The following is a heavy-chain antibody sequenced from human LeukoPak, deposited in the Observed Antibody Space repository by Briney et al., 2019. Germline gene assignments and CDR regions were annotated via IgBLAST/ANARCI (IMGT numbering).Heavy chain of an antibody. CDR1: GYTFIENY. D-gene: IGHD3-3*01. J-gene: IGHJ4*02. V-gene: IGHV1-2*02. CDR2: INPHTGAA. Sequence: ASVKVSCKVSGYTFIENYIHWVRQAPGQGLEWIGLINPHTGAAYYSQKFQGRVTMTRDTSISTAYMHLTRLKFDDTAVYYCARGKSGYSPWGQGTPVTVSS. CDR3: ARGKSGYSP.